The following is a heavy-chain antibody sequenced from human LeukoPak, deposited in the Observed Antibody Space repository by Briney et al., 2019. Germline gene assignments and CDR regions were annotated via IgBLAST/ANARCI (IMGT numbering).Heavy chain of an antibody. CDR3: ARISSGYFDYFDY. V-gene: IGHV4-39*07. CDR1: GGSISSSSYY. Sequence: SETLSLTCTVSGGSISSSSYYWGWIRQPPGKGLEWIGSIYYSGSTYYNPSLKSRVTISVDTSKNQFSLKLSSVTAADTAVYYCARISSGYFDYFDYWGQGTLVTVSS. D-gene: IGHD3-22*01. J-gene: IGHJ4*02. CDR2: IYYSGST.